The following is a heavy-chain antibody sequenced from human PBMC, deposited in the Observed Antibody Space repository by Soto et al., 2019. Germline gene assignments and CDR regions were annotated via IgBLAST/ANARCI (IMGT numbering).Heavy chain of an antibody. V-gene: IGHV4-4*07. CDR2: IHARGST. J-gene: IGHJ5*02. Sequence: SETLSLTCTVFCGSVSDNFWSWVRQPAGKGPEYIGRIHARGSTNYNPSLKSRVTMSVDTSKNQFSLKVISVTAADTAMYYCARGRGYYYDSSGFNWFDPWGQGTLVTVSS. D-gene: IGHD3-22*01. CDR3: ARGRGYYYDSSGFNWFDP. CDR1: CGSVSDNF.